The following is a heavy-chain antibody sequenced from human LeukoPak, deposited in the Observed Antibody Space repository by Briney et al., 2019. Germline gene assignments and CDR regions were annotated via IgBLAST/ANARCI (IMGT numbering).Heavy chain of an antibody. Sequence: SETLSLTCTVISDSISGTTYYWGWIRQPPGKGLEWIGSIYSSGTTYYNPSLKSRVTISVDTSKNQFSLSLSSVTAADTAIYYCVRQNSWYNPLDPWGQGTLVTVSS. J-gene: IGHJ5*02. V-gene: IGHV4-39*01. CDR1: SDSISGTTYY. D-gene: IGHD1-14*01. CDR2: IYSSGTT. CDR3: VRQNSWYNPLDP.